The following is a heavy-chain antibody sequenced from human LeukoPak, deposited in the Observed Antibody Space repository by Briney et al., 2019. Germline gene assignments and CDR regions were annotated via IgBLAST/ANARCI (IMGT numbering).Heavy chain of an antibody. CDR3: ARGRTYYYGSGIHYYYYMDV. CDR2: INHSGST. CDR1: GGSISSYY. Sequence: SETLSLTCTVSGGSISSYYWSWIRQPPGKGLEWIGEINHSGSTNYNPSLKSRVTISVDTSKNQFSLKLSSVTAADTAVYYCARGRTYYYGSGIHYYYYMDVWGKGTTVTVSS. D-gene: IGHD3-10*01. J-gene: IGHJ6*03. V-gene: IGHV4-34*01.